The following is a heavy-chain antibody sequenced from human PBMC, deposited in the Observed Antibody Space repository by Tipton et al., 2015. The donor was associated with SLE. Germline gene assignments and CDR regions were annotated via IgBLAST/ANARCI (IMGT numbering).Heavy chain of an antibody. CDR1: GFNFSSYG. D-gene: IGHD6-6*01. V-gene: IGHV3-33*06. CDR2: IWYDGSNK. Sequence: SLRLSCAASGFNFSSYGMHWVRQAPGKGLEWVAVIWYDGSNKYYAESVKGRFTISRDNSKNTLFLQMNSLRADGTAVYYCAKALRAGRPDYWGQGTLVTVSS. J-gene: IGHJ4*02. CDR3: AKALRAGRPDY.